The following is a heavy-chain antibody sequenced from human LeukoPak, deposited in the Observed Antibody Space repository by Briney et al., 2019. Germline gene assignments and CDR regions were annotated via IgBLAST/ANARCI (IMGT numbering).Heavy chain of an antibody. Sequence: ASVKVSCKASGYTFTSYGITWVRQAPGQGLEWMGWIRVYNGNTNYAQKLQGRVTMTTDTSTTTAYMELRSLRSDDTAVYYCATLLLSKKRYYDFWTSAFDFWGQGTMVTVSS. J-gene: IGHJ3*01. CDR2: IRVYNGNT. D-gene: IGHD3-3*01. CDR1: GYTFTSYG. V-gene: IGHV1-18*01. CDR3: ATLLLSKKRYYDFWTSAFDF.